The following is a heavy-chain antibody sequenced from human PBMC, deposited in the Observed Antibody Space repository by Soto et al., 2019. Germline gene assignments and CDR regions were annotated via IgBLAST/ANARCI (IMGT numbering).Heavy chain of an antibody. CDR3: ARTHLDKYCSGGSCYIAEYFQH. Sequence: GGSLRLSCAASGFTFSSYGMHWVRQAPGKGLEWVAVIWYDGSNKYYADSVKGRLTISRDNSKNTQYLQMNSLRAEDTAVYYCARTHLDKYCSGGSCYIAEYFQHWGQGTLVTVSS. V-gene: IGHV3-33*01. CDR2: IWYDGSNK. CDR1: GFTFSSYG. D-gene: IGHD2-15*01. J-gene: IGHJ1*01.